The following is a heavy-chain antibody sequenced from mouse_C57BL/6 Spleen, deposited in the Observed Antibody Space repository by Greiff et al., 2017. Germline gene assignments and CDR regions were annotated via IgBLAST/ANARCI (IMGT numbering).Heavy chain of an antibody. V-gene: IGHV5-9-1*02. J-gene: IGHJ4*01. Sequence: EVKVVESGEGLVKPGGSLKLSCAASGFTFSSYAMSWVRQTPEKRLEWVAYISSGGDYIYYADTVKGRFTISRDNARNTLYLQMSSLKSEDTAMYYCTRDRGVVASYYAMDYWGQGTSVTVSS. D-gene: IGHD1-1*01. CDR1: GFTFSSYA. CDR3: TRDRGVVASYYAMDY. CDR2: ISSGGDYI.